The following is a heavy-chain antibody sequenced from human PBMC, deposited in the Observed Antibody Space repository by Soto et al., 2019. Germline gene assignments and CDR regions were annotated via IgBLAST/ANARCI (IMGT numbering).Heavy chain of an antibody. D-gene: IGHD3-10*01. J-gene: IGHJ3*02. CDR3: ARRGXXXXXFDI. Sequence: SETLSLTXTVSGGSISSXXXXXXXIRQHPGKGLEWYGYLYYSWRTXYNPSLKDRVTISVDTSKNQFSLKLSSVTAADTAVYXCARRGXXXXXFDIWGQGTMVTVSS. CDR1: GGSISSXXXX. CDR2: LYYSWRT. V-gene: IGHV4-31*03.